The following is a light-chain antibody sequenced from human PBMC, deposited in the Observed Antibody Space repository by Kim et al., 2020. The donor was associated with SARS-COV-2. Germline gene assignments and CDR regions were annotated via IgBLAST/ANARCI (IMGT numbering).Light chain of an antibody. J-gene: IGKJ2*01. V-gene: IGKV1-16*02. Sequence: DIQMSQSPPSLSASVGDRVTITCRASQGINNNVAWFQQKPGKAPKSLIYDASTLESGVPSKFSGSGSGTDFTLTVSGLQPEDIATYYCQQYYNRTPTFGQETKLEI. CDR2: DAS. CDR1: QGINNN. CDR3: QQYYNRTPT.